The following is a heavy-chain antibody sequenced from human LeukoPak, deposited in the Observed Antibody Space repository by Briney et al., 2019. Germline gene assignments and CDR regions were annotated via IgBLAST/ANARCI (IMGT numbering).Heavy chain of an antibody. D-gene: IGHD3-10*01. V-gene: IGHV3-33*01. CDR2: IWYDGSRK. J-gene: IGHJ6*02. CDR1: VFTFSSYG. CDR3: ARVLRFGELFNYYYGMDV. Sequence: GGFLRLSCAPSVFTFSSYGTHWVRQAPGKGLEWVAVIWYDGSRKYYADSVKGRLTISRDNSKNALYLQMNSLRAEDTAVYYCARVLRFGELFNYYYGMDVWGQGTTVTVSS.